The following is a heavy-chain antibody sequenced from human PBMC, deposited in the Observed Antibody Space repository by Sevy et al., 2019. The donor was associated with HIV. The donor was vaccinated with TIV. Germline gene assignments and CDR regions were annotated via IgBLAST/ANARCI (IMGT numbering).Heavy chain of an antibody. CDR1: GISISSHW. D-gene: IGHD5-18*01. CDR3: VREGVGGFSYSLDC. Sequence: GGSLRLSCVGSGISISSHWMNWVRQSPGKGLEWVATMNQDGSEKYYVDSVKGRFTISRDNAQNSLYLQMNSLRAEDTAVYYCVREGVGGFSYSLDCWGQGTLVTVSS. J-gene: IGHJ4*02. V-gene: IGHV3-7*01. CDR2: MNQDGSEK.